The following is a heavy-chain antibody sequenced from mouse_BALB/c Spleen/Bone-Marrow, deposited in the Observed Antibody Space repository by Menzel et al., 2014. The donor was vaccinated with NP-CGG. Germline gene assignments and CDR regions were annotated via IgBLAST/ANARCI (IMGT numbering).Heavy chain of an antibody. CDR1: GYTFTDYA. Sequence: VHLVESGPELVRPGVSVKISCKGSGYTFTDYAMHWVKQSHAKSLEWIGVISTYSGNTNYNQKFKGKPTMTVDTSSSTAYMELARLTSEDSAIYCCARGIFYDTTWFAYWGQGTLVTVSA. J-gene: IGHJ3*01. CDR2: ISTYSGNT. V-gene: IGHV1-67*01. CDR3: ARGIFYDTTWFAY. D-gene: IGHD2-4*01.